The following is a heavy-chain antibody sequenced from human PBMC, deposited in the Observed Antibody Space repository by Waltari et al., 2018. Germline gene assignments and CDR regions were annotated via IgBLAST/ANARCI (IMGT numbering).Heavy chain of an antibody. V-gene: IGHV3-9*01. CDR3: AKDTNYYDSSGYYGAYFDY. Sequence: EVQLVESGGGLVQPGRSLRLSCAASRFTFDDYALHWVRQAQGKGLEWVSGISWNSGSIGYADSVKGRFTISRDNAKNSLYLQMNSLRAEDTALYYCAKDTNYYDSSGYYGAYFDYWGQGTLVTVSS. CDR1: RFTFDDYA. CDR2: ISWNSGSI. J-gene: IGHJ4*02. D-gene: IGHD3-22*01.